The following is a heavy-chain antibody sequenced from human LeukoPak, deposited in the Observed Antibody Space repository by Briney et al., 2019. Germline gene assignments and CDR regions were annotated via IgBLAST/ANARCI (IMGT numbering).Heavy chain of an antibody. V-gene: IGHV5-51*01. CDR3: ARHSEVAGNKDPTDPYYYYYYMDV. Sequence: GESLKISCKGSGYSFTSYWIGWVRQMPGKGLEWMGIIYPGDSDTRYSPSFQGQVTISADKSISTAYLQWSSLKASDTAMYYCARHSEVAGNKDPTDPYYYYYYMDVWGKGTTVTVSS. CDR2: IYPGDSDT. J-gene: IGHJ6*03. CDR1: GYSFTSYW. D-gene: IGHD6-19*01.